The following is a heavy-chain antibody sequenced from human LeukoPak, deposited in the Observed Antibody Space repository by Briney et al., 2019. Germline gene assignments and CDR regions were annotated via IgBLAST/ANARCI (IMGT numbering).Heavy chain of an antibody. CDR2: IYTSGST. Sequence: SETLSLTCTVSGGSISTYYWSWIRQPPGKGLEWIGRIYTSGSTNYNPSLKSRVTISVDTSKNQFSLKLSSVTAADTAVYYCARGSGGRDYAWHKWFDPWGQGTLVTVSS. J-gene: IGHJ5*02. CDR3: ARGSGGRDYAWHKWFDP. V-gene: IGHV4-4*08. CDR1: GGSISTYY. D-gene: IGHD4-17*01.